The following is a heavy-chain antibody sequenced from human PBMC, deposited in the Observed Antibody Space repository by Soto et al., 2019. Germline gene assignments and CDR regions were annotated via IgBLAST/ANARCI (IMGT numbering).Heavy chain of an antibody. V-gene: IGHV1-18*01. CDR1: GYTFTNYV. CDR3: ARSGEHPFDF. J-gene: IGHJ4*02. D-gene: IGHD6-25*01. CDR2: ISPSKGNT. Sequence: QVQLVQSGAEVKKPGASVKVSCKASGYTFTNYVIHWVRQAPGQGLEWMGWISPSKGNTKYAQKVQGRVSVTTDTSTNTVYMELSGLRYDDTALYYCARSGEHPFDFWGQGTLVTVSS.